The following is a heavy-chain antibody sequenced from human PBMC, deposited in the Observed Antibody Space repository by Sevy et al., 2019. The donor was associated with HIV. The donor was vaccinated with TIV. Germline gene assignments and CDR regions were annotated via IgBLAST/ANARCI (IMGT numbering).Heavy chain of an antibody. Sequence: GGSLRLSCAASEFTFSSYGMHWVRQAPGKGLEWVAVIWYDGSNKYYADSVKGRFSISRDNPKNSLYLQMNSLRAEDTAVYYCARDCSSTTCLWGLDVWGQGTTVTVSS. J-gene: IGHJ6*02. V-gene: IGHV3-33*01. CDR2: IWYDGSNK. CDR3: ARDCSSTTCLWGLDV. D-gene: IGHD2-2*01. CDR1: EFTFSSYG.